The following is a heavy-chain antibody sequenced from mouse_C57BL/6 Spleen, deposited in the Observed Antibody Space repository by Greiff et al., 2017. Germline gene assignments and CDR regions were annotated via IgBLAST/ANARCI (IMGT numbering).Heavy chain of an antibody. Sequence: EVHLVESGGGLVKPGGSLKLSCAASGFTFSSYAMSWVRQTPEKRLEWVATISDGGSYTYYPDNVKGRFTIARDNAKNNLYLQMSHLKSEDTAMYYCARVTTVVAKYFDVWGTGTTVTVSS. D-gene: IGHD1-1*01. V-gene: IGHV5-4*01. J-gene: IGHJ1*03. CDR3: ARVTTVVAKYFDV. CDR1: GFTFSSYA. CDR2: ISDGGSYT.